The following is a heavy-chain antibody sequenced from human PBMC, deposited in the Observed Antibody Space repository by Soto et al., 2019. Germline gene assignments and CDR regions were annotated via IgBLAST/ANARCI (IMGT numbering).Heavy chain of an antibody. J-gene: IGHJ6*02. V-gene: IGHV4-59*01. CDR3: AKVVIAVAGTNTDDYGMDV. CDR2: IYYSGST. D-gene: IGHD6-19*01. Sequence: SETLSLTCTVSGGSISSYYWSWIRQPPGKGLEWIGYIYYSGSTNYNPYLKSRVTISVDTSKNQFSLKLSSMTDADKAVYYYAKVVIAVAGTNTDDYGMDVWGQGTTVTVSS. CDR1: GGSISSYY.